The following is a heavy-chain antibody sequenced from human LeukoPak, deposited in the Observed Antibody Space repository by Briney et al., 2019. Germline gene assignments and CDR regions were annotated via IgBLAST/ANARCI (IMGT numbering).Heavy chain of an antibody. J-gene: IGHJ5*02. V-gene: IGHV4-59*08. D-gene: IGHD3-16*02. CDR3: ARLEITFGGVIAA. CDR1: GGSISSYY. Sequence: SETLSLTCTVSGGSISSYYWSWIRQPPGKGLEWIGYIYYSGSTNYNPSLKSRVTISLDTSKNQFSLKLSSVTAADTAVYYCARLEITFGGVIAAWGQGTLVTVSS. CDR2: IYYSGST.